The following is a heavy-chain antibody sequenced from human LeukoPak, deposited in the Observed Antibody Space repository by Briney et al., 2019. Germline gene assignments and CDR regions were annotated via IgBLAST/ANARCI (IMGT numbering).Heavy chain of an antibody. CDR3: ARIPYPRINGGSPKGAFFDY. J-gene: IGHJ4*02. Sequence: QSGGSLRLSCAASGFTFSSYAMSWVRQAPGKGLEWVSAISGSGGSTYYADSVKGRFTISRDNSKNTLYLQMNSLRAEDTAVYYCARIPYPRINGGSPKGAFFDYWGQGTLVTVSS. V-gene: IGHV3-23*01. CDR2: ISGSGGST. CDR1: GFTFSSYA. D-gene: IGHD2-15*01.